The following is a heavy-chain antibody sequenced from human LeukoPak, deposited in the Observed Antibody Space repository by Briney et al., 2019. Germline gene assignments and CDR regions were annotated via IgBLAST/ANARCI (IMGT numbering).Heavy chain of an antibody. CDR2: IYRSGSI. D-gene: IGHD4-17*01. V-gene: IGHV4-38-2*02. Sequence: SETLSLTCTVSGYSIYSGYYWVWIRQPPGKELEWIGSIYRSGSIYYTPSLKSRVTISVDTSKNQFSLRLSSVTAADTAIYYCARDTTGLGNYFASWGQGTLVTVSS. CDR3: ARDTTGLGNYFAS. CDR1: GYSIYSGYY. J-gene: IGHJ4*02.